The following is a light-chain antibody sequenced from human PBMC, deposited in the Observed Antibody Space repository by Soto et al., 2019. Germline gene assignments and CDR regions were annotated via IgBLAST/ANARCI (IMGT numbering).Light chain of an antibody. CDR3: ASYTTSSPL. CDR1: SSDVGDYNY. V-gene: IGLV2-14*03. Sequence: QSALTQPASVSGSPGQSITISCTGTSSDVGDYNYFSWYQKHPGKAPKLMIYDVSNRPSGVSNRFSGSKSGNTASLTISGLQAEDEADYYCASYTTSSPLFGGGTKLTVL. CDR2: DVS. J-gene: IGLJ2*01.